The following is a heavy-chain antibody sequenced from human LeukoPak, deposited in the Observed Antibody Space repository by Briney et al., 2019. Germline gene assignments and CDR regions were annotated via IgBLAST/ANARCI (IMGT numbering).Heavy chain of an antibody. CDR1: GGILSPYS. Sequence: GASVKVSCKTSGGILSPYSIIWVRQAPGQRLEWMGSIVPISGSTDYTQKFQGRVTITADKSTSQAYMELTSLRSEDTAVYYCARGRRQWLVRYYYYYMDVWGKGTTVTVSS. J-gene: IGHJ6*03. V-gene: IGHV1-69*06. CDR3: ARGRRQWLVRYYYYYMDV. CDR2: IVPISGST. D-gene: IGHD6-19*01.